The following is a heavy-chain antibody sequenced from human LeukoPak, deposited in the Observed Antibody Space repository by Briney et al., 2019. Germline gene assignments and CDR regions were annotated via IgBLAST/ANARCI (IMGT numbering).Heavy chain of an antibody. D-gene: IGHD4-17*01. CDR1: GFTFSSYS. CDR3: ATSYGDYGMDV. J-gene: IGHJ6*02. V-gene: IGHV3-21*06. Sequence: PGGSLRLSCAASGFTFSSYSMNWVRQAPGKGLEWVSSISSSSSYIYYADSVKGRFTISRENAKNSLYLQMNILRAEDTAVYYCATSYGDYGMDVWGQGTTVTVSS. CDR2: ISSSSSYI.